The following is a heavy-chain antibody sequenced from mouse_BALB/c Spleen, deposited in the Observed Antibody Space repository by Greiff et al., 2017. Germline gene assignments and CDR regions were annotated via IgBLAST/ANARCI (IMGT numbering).Heavy chain of an antibody. CDR2: ILPGSGST. CDR3: ARGGYPYYFDY. J-gene: IGHJ2*01. Sequence: VQLQQSGAELMKPGASVKISCKATGYTFSSYWIEWVKQRPGHGLEWIGEILPGSGSTNYNEKFKGKATFTADTSSNTAYMQLSSLTSEDSAVYYCARGGYPYYFDYWGQGTTLTVSS. V-gene: IGHV1-9*01. D-gene: IGHD2-2*01. CDR1: GYTFSSYW.